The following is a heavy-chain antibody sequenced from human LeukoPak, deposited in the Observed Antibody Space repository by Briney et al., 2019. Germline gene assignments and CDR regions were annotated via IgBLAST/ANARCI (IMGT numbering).Heavy chain of an antibody. CDR3: VTRLA. J-gene: IGHJ5*02. Sequence: PSEALSLTCTVSGGSISSYYWSWIRQPPGKGLDWVSMIYSGGSTNYADSVKGQFTISTESPKNTLYLHMNSLRAEDTAVYYCVTRLAWGQGTLVTVSS. V-gene: IGHV3-53*03. CDR1: GGSISSYY. D-gene: IGHD3-16*01. CDR2: IYSGGST.